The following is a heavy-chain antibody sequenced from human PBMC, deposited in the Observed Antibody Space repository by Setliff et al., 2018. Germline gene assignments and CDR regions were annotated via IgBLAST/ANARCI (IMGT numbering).Heavy chain of an antibody. CDR2: IIPILGIA. V-gene: IGHV1-69*10. CDR1: GGTFSSYA. J-gene: IGHJ3*02. Sequence: SVKVSCKASGGTFSSYAISWVRQAPGQGLEWMGGIIPILGIANYAQKFQGRVTITADKSTSTAYMELSSLRSEDTAVYYCARVYYGSGSYLSAFDIWGQGTMVTVSS. D-gene: IGHD3-10*01. CDR3: ARVYYGSGSYLSAFDI.